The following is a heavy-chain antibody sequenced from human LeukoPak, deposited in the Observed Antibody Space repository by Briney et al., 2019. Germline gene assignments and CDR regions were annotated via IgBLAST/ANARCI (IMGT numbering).Heavy chain of an antibody. J-gene: IGHJ4*02. V-gene: IGHV3-30*03. CDR2: ISYDGSNK. CDR1: GFTFSSYG. Sequence: PGRSLRLSCAASGFTFSSYGMHWVRQAPGKGLEWVAVISYDGSNKYYADSVKGRFTISRDNSKNTLYLQMNSLRAEDTAVYYCARDTALLGYCSSTTCYYFDYWGQGTLVTVSS. CDR3: ARDTALLGYCSSTTCYYFDY. D-gene: IGHD2-2*01.